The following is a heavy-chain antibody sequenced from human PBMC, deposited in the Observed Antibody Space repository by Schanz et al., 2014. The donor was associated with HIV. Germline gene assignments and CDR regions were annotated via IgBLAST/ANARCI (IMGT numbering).Heavy chain of an antibody. CDR2: ISHDGTNK. J-gene: IGHJ4*02. Sequence: VQLLESGGGLVQPGGSLRLSCAASGFTFRSYGMHWVRQAPGKALEWVAVISHDGTNKFYAGSVKDRFTISRDNAKNTLYVQIRSLRNEDTAVYYCVKGERIGYRIEVTGPTFDYWGQGTLVTVSS. D-gene: IGHD3-22*01. CDR3: VKGERIGYRIEVTGPTFDY. V-gene: IGHV3-30*19. CDR1: GFTFRSYG.